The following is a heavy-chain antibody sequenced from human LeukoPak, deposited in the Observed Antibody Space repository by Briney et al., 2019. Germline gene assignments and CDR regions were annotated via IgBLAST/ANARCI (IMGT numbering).Heavy chain of an antibody. CDR3: ARQIVVVVAATDYEVDLFDP. J-gene: IGHJ5*02. CDR1: GGSISSRSYY. Sequence: PSETLSLTCTVSGGSISSRSYYWGWLRQPPGKGLEWIGSIYYSGSTYYNPSLKSRVTISVDTSKNQFSLKLSSVTAAATAVYYCARQIVVVVAATDYEVDLFDPWGQGNLVTVSS. D-gene: IGHD2-15*01. V-gene: IGHV4-39*01. CDR2: IYYSGST.